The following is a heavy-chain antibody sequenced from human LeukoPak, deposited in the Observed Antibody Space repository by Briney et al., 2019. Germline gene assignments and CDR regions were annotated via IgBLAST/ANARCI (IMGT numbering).Heavy chain of an antibody. CDR1: GYSFTSSW. V-gene: IGHV5-51*01. J-gene: IGHJ4*02. D-gene: IGHD1-26*01. Sequence: GESLKISCQGSGYSFTSSWIGWVRQMPGKGLEWMGIIYPGDSDTRYSPSFQGQVTISADKSISTAYLQWSSLKASDTATYYCARFSVGGTYYPNYWGQGTLVSVSS. CDR2: IYPGDSDT. CDR3: ARFSVGGTYYPNY.